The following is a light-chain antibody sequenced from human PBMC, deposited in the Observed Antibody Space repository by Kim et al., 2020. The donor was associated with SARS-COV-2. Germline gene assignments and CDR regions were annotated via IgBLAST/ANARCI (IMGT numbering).Light chain of an antibody. Sequence: IVMTQSPATLSVSPGERATFSCRASQSISNTLAWYQQKPGQAPRLLIYGASIRATDIPARFSGGGSGTEFTLTISSLQSEDSGIYYCQQYNKWTPITFGQGTRLEIK. V-gene: IGKV3-15*01. CDR1: QSISNT. CDR3: QQYNKWTPIT. CDR2: GAS. J-gene: IGKJ5*01.